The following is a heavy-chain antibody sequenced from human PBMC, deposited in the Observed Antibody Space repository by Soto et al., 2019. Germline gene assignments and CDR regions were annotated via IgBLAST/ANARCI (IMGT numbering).Heavy chain of an antibody. Sequence: PSETLSLTCAVSGGSISSGGYSWSWIRQPPGKGLEWIGYIYHSGSPYYNRSLKSRVTISVDRSKNQFSLKLSSVTAADTAVYYCARGRLGVFDYWGQGTLVTVSS. V-gene: IGHV4-30-2*01. D-gene: IGHD2-8*01. CDR1: GGSISSGGYS. J-gene: IGHJ4*02. CDR3: ARGRLGVFDY. CDR2: IYHSGSP.